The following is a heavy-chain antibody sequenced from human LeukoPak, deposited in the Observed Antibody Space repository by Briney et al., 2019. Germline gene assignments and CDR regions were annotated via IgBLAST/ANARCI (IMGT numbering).Heavy chain of an antibody. CDR2: IRSSSSTI. Sequence: GGSLRLSCAASGFTFSNYNMNWVRQAPGKGLEWISYIRSSSSTIYYADSVKGRFTISRDNAKNSLYLQMNSLRAEDTAVYYCARDGIAAAGSFDYWGQGTLVXVSS. D-gene: IGHD6-13*01. CDR3: ARDGIAAAGSFDY. CDR1: GFTFSNYN. V-gene: IGHV3-48*04. J-gene: IGHJ4*02.